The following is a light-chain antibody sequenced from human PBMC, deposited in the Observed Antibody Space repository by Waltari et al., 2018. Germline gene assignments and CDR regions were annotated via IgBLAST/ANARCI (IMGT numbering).Light chain of an antibody. CDR1: KLGAKY. Sequence: VLTQPTSVSVAPGQTARITCSGDKLGAKYACWYQQKPGQSPVLVIHQNTKRPSGIPERFSGSNSGNTATLTISGTQTIDEADYHCQAWDSTYARVFGGGTKLTVL. J-gene: IGLJ2*01. CDR2: QNT. V-gene: IGLV3-1*01. CDR3: QAWDSTYARV.